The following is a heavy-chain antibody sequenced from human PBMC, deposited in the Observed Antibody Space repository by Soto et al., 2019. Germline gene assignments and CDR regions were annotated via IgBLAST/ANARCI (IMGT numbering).Heavy chain of an antibody. D-gene: IGHD6-19*01. J-gene: IGHJ5*02. CDR2: MNPNSGNT. V-gene: IGHV1-8*01. Sequence: ASVKVSCKASGYTFTNYGFSWVRQATGQGLEWMGWMNPNSGNTGYAQKFQGRVTMTRNTSISTAYMELRSLRSDDTAVYYCARAVAVAGYNWFDPWGQGTLVTVSS. CDR3: ARAVAVAGYNWFDP. CDR1: GYTFTNYG.